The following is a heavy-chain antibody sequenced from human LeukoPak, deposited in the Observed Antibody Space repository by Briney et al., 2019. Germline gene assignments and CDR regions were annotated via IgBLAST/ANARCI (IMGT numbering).Heavy chain of an antibody. V-gene: IGHV3-21*01. CDR3: ARAKNDVLLWFGELFGAFDI. CDR2: ISSSSSYI. Sequence: EGSLRLSCAASGFTFSSYSMNWVRQAPGTGLEWVSSISSSSSYIYYADSVKGRFTISRDNAKNSLCLQMNSLRAEDTAVYYCARAKNDVLLWFGELFGAFDIWGQGTMVTVSS. CDR1: GFTFSSYS. J-gene: IGHJ3*02. D-gene: IGHD3-10*01.